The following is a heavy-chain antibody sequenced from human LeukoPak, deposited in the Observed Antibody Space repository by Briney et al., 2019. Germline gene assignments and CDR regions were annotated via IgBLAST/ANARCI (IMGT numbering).Heavy chain of an antibody. CDR1: GYTFTSYG. CDR2: ISAYNGNT. Sequence: ASVKVSCKASGYTFTSYGISWVRQAPGQGLEWMGWISAYNGNTNYAQKLQGRVTITTDTSTSTAYMELRSLRSDDTAVYYCARDQAIRGYSYGSGRGPSMDVWGKGTTVTVSS. J-gene: IGHJ6*03. CDR3: ARDQAIRGYSYGSGRGPSMDV. V-gene: IGHV1-18*01. D-gene: IGHD5-18*01.